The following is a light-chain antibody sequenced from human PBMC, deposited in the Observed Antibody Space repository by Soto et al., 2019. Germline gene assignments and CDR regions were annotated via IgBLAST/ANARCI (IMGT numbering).Light chain of an antibody. CDR1: QSVSNNY. CDR2: GAS. V-gene: IGKV3-20*01. J-gene: IGKJ5*01. Sequence: VLTQSPGTLSLSPGERATLSCRASQSVSNNYLAWYQQKPGQAPRLLIYGASNMATGIPDRFSGSGSGTDFTLTISRLEPEDFAVYYCQKYGSSLWTFGQGTRLEIK. CDR3: QKYGSSLWT.